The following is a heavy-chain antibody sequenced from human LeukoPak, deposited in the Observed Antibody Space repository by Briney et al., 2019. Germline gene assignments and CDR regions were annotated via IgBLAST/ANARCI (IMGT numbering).Heavy chain of an antibody. Sequence: PGGSLRLSCAASGFTFSSYAMHWVRQAPGKGLEWVAVISYDGSNKYYADSVKGRFTISRDNSKNTLYLQMNSLRAEDTAVYYCARDRAYDFYYYYYGMDVWGQGTTVTVSS. CDR2: ISYDGSNK. D-gene: IGHD3-22*01. CDR1: GFTFSSYA. CDR3: ARDRAYDFYYYYYGMDV. J-gene: IGHJ6*02. V-gene: IGHV3-30-3*01.